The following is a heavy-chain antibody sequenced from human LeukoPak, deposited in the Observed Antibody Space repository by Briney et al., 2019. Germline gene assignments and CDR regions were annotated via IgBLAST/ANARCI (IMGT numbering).Heavy chain of an antibody. CDR1: GRPISTYY. CDR3: ARDVVLITANWFDP. CDR2: IYSSGST. Sequence: PSETLSLTCTVSGRPISTYYWSSIRQTAGKGLEWIGRIYSSGSTNYNPSLKSRVTMSVDTSKNQFSLNLSSVTAADTAVYYCARDVVLITANWFDPWGQGTLVSVSS. D-gene: IGHD3-22*01. J-gene: IGHJ5*02. V-gene: IGHV4-4*07.